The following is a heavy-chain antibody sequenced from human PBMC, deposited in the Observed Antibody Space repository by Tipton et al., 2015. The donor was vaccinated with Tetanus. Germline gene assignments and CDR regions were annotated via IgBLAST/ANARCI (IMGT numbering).Heavy chain of an antibody. J-gene: IGHJ4*02. CDR2: ISGSGGST. Sequence: SLRLSCAASGFTFSTYWMSWVRQAPGKGLEWVSAISGSGGSTYYADSVKGRFTISRDNSKNTLYLQMNSLRAEDTAVYYCAKDLKGRITMIVDEYYFDYWGQGTLVTVSS. CDR1: GFTFSTYW. CDR3: AKDLKGRITMIVDEYYFDY. D-gene: IGHD3-22*01. V-gene: IGHV3-23*01.